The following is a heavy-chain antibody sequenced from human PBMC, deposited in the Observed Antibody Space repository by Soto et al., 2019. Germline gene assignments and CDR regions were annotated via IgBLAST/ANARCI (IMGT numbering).Heavy chain of an antibody. CDR3: ARRGSGSYYDY. CDR1: GFTFSSYS. CDR2: ISSSSSTI. V-gene: IGHV3-48*01. D-gene: IGHD1-26*01. J-gene: IGHJ4*02. Sequence: GGSLRLSCAASGFTFSSYSMNWVRQAPGKGLEWVSYISSSSSTIYYADSVKGRFTISRDNSKNTLYLQMNSLRAEDTAVYYCARRGSGSYYDYWGQGTLVTVSS.